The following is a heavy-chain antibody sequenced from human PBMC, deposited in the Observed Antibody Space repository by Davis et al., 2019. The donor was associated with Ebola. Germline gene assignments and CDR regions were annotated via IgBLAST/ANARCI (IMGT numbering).Heavy chain of an antibody. V-gene: IGHV3-21*01. CDR3: ARGYYDSSGYYRRYYFDY. CDR2: ISSSSSYI. Sequence: PGGSLRLSCAASGFDVNTNHMTWVRQAPGKGLEWVSSISSSSSYIYYADSVKGRFTISRDNAKNSLYLQMNSLRAEDTAVYYCARGYYDSSGYYRRYYFDYWGQGTLVTVSS. D-gene: IGHD3-22*01. CDR1: GFDVNTNH. J-gene: IGHJ4*02.